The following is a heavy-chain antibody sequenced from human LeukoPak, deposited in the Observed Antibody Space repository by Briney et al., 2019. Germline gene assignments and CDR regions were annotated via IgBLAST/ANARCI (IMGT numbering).Heavy chain of an antibody. CDR3: AREPVGAHAFDI. CDR1: GVIFSVYN. Sequence: PGGSLRLPCAASGVIFSVYNMNWVRQAPGKGLEWVSYISTSSSSIKYADSVKGRFTISRDNAKNSLYLQMNSLRDEDTAVYYCAREPVGAHAFDIWGQGTVVTVSS. CDR2: ISTSSSSI. V-gene: IGHV3-48*02. J-gene: IGHJ3*02. D-gene: IGHD1-26*01.